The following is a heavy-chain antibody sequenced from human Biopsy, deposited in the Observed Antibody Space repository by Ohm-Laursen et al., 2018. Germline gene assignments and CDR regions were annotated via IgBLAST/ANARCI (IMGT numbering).Heavy chain of an antibody. J-gene: IGHJ4*02. CDR3: ATGPYYDTRFYYNVRPFDF. CDR2: FDREERKT. D-gene: IGHD3-10*01. Sequence: SSVKVSCKVSGYTLTELSIHWVRQTGGKGLEWMGGFDREERKTVYAEKFQGRVTMTEDTSTDTIYMEVTSLRSDDTAVYYCATGPYYDTRFYYNVRPFDFWGQGTLVTVSS. V-gene: IGHV1-24*01. CDR1: GYTLTELS.